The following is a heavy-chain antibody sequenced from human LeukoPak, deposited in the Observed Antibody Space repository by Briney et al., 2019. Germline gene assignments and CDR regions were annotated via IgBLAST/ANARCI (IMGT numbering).Heavy chain of an antibody. CDR3: ESWNDVADAFDI. Sequence: GSLRLSCAASGFTFSSYAMSWVRQASGKGLEWVSAISGSGGSTYYAASVKGRFTISRDNSKNTLYLQMNSLRAEDTAVYYCESWNDVADAFDIWGQGTMVTVSS. D-gene: IGHD1-1*01. V-gene: IGHV3-23*01. CDR2: ISGSGGST. CDR1: GFTFSSYA. J-gene: IGHJ3*02.